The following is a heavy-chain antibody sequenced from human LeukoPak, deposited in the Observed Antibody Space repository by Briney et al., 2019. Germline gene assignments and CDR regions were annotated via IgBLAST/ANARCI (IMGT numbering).Heavy chain of an antibody. J-gene: IGHJ5*02. CDR3: AKCSTPAYTTGWCNWIDP. CDR2: TVSRGTT. D-gene: IGHD6-19*01. Sequence: GGSLRLSCAASGFTFSSDAMNWVRQAPGMGLEWVSSTVSRGTTQYADSVKGRFTVSRDTSKNTLYLQMNSLRADDTAVYYCAKCSTPAYTTGWCNWIDPWGQGTLVTVSS. V-gene: IGHV3-23*01. CDR1: GFTFSSDA.